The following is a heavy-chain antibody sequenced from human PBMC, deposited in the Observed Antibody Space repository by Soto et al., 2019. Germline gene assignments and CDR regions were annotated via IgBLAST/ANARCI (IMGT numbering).Heavy chain of an antibody. V-gene: IGHV6-1*01. CDR1: GDSVSSNTAS. CDR3: AKGDNLGPKTGYAFDP. J-gene: IGHJ5*02. D-gene: IGHD5-12*01. CDR2: TYFRSKWYN. Sequence: PSQTLSLTCAISGDSVSSNTASWNWIRQSPSRGLEWLGRTYFRSKWYNDYAVSEKSRIIINPDTSNNQFSLQLNSVTPEDTAVYFCAKGDNLGPKTGYAFDPWGQGIMVTVSS.